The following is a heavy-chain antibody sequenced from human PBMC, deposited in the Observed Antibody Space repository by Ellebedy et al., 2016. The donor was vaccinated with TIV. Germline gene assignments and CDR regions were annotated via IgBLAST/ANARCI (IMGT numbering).Heavy chain of an antibody. V-gene: IGHV4-59*01. J-gene: IGHJ3*01. CDR3: ARVVWQQPVSYAFDV. D-gene: IGHD6-13*01. Sequence: MPSETLSLTCTVSGGSISSYYWSWIRQPPGKELEWIGYIYYSGSTDYNPSLKSRVTISVDTSKDQFSLKLNSVTAADTAVYYCARVVWQQPVSYAFDVWGQGTMVTVSS. CDR2: IYYSGST. CDR1: GGSISSYY.